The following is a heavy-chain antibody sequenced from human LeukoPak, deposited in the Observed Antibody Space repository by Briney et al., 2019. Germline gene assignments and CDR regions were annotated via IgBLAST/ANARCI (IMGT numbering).Heavy chain of an antibody. V-gene: IGHV4-34*01. J-gene: IGHJ6*03. CDR1: GGSFSGYY. CDR3: ARGGSYYDSSGYYYYYYYMDV. CDR2: INHSGST. D-gene: IGHD3-22*01. Sequence: SETLSLTCAVYGGSFSGYYWSWIRQPPGKGLEWIGEINHSGSTNYNPSLKSRVTISVDTSKNQLFLKLSSVTAADTAVYYCARGGSYYDSSGYYYYYYYMDVWGKGTTVTVSS.